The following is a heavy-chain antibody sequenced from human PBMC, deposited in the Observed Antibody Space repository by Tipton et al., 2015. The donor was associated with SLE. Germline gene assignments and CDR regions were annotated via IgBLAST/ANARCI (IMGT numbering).Heavy chain of an antibody. Sequence: TLSLTCTVSGGSISSSSYYWGWIRQPPGKGLEWIGYIYYSGSTNYNPSLKSRVTISVDTSKNQFSLKLSSVTAADTAVYYCARDLGDWGDYWGQGTLVTVSS. CDR2: IYYSGST. J-gene: IGHJ4*02. CDR3: ARDLGDWGDY. D-gene: IGHD2-21*02. V-gene: IGHV4-61*01. CDR1: GGSISSSSYY.